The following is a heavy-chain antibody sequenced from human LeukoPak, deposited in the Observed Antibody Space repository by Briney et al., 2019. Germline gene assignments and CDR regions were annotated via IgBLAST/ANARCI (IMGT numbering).Heavy chain of an antibody. CDR3: ARGGGLDV. Sequence: GGSLRLSCAASGFTFSSYWMNWARQAPGKGLEWVASINHNGNVNYYVDSAKGRFTISRDNAKNSLYLQMSDLRAEDTAVYFCARGGGLDVWGQGATVTVSS. CDR1: GFTFSSYW. CDR2: INHNGNVN. V-gene: IGHV3-7*03. D-gene: IGHD3-16*01. J-gene: IGHJ6*02.